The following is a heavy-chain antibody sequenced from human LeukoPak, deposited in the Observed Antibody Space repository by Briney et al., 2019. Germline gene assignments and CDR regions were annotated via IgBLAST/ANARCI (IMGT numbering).Heavy chain of an antibody. CDR3: AKDTTTIVAAEFDY. D-gene: IGHD6-13*01. Sequence: LAGGSLRLSCAASGFTFNSYAMSWVRQAPGKWLEWVSAVSGSGGSTYYADSVKGRFTISRDNSKNTLYLQMNSLRAEDTAVYYCAKDTTTIVAAEFDYWGQGTLVTVSS. J-gene: IGHJ4*02. V-gene: IGHV3-23*01. CDR1: GFTFNSYA. CDR2: VSGSGGST.